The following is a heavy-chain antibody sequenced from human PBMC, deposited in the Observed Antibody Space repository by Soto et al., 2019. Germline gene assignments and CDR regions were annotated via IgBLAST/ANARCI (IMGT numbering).Heavy chain of an antibody. D-gene: IGHD1-1*01. CDR1: GGSISSSSDY. CDR3: ARHPGTGRGVRYYYGMDV. V-gene: IGHV4-39*01. CDR2: IYYSGST. Sequence: SETLSLTCTVSGGSISSSSDYWGWIRQPPGKGLEWIGSIYYSGSTYYNPSLKSRVTISVDTSKNQFSLKLSSVTAADTAVYYCARHPGTGRGVRYYYGMDVWGQGTTVTVSS. J-gene: IGHJ6*02.